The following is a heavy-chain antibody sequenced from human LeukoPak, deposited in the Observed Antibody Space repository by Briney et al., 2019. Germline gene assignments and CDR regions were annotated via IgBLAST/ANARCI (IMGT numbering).Heavy chain of an antibody. J-gene: IGHJ4*02. CDR3: ARDHTYSYGYSSVSSVFDY. D-gene: IGHD5-18*01. CDR2: ISSSGSTI. Sequence: GGSLRLSCAASGFTFSDYYMSWIRQAPGKGLEWVSYISSSGSTIYYADSVKGRFTISRDNAKNSLYLQMNSLRAEDTAVYYCARDHTYSYGYSSVSSVFDYWGQGTLVTVSS. V-gene: IGHV3-11*01. CDR1: GFTFSDYY.